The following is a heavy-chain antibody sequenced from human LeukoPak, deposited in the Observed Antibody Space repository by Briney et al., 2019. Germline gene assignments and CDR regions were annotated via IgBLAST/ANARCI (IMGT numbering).Heavy chain of an antibody. Sequence: GVTLRLSCVVSGFTVSGSYLSWVRQAPGKGLEWVSVLYGDYTNYADSVRGRFTISGDNSKNTLYLQMNSLRAEDTAIYYCATRYNYGYLGYWGEGTLVTVSA. D-gene: IGHD5-18*01. J-gene: IGHJ4*02. CDR1: GFTVSGSY. V-gene: IGHV3-53*01. CDR2: LYGDYT. CDR3: ATRYNYGYLGY.